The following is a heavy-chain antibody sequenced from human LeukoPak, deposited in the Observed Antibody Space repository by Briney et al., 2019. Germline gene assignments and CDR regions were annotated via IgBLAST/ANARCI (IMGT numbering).Heavy chain of an antibody. V-gene: IGHV4-38-2*02. J-gene: IGHJ5*02. CDR2: IYHTGSA. CDR3: ARDPRWLTPDCTSTSCYENYFDP. Sequence: PSDTLSLTRVASGYSISSGYQWAWIRRSPGKGLEWIGIIYHTGSAHSNPSLQSRVTRSLDTSNNQFSLRLNSVTATDTAVYYCARDPRWLTPDCTSTSCYENYFDPWGQGTLVTVSS. CDR1: GYSISSGYQ. D-gene: IGHD2-2*01.